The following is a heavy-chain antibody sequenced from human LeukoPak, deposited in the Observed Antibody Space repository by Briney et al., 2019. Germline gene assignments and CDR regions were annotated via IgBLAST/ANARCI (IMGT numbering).Heavy chain of an antibody. CDR3: AKGCQCPSGLSSWFDP. CDR2: LSGSGDGQ. D-gene: IGHD1-14*01. J-gene: IGHJ5*02. Sequence: GGSLRLSCAASGFTFSSYSMNWVRQAPGKGLEWVSGLSGSGDGQFYADSVEGRFTISRDIFNNIWYLQMNSLRAEDTAVYYCAKGCQCPSGLSSWFDPRGQGTLVAVSS. CDR1: GFTFSSYS. V-gene: IGHV3-23*01.